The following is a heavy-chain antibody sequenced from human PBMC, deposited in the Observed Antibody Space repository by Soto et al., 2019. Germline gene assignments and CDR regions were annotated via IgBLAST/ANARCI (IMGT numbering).Heavy chain of an antibody. CDR1: GDSINSDKW. Sequence: SETLSLTCAVSGDSINSDKWCGWVRQRPGKGLEWIGEVYHSGNTNYISYLKSRVIISVDKSKNQFYFKLISVTDADTSMYDCAREERQQQREYWRQGTLVTVS. V-gene: IGHV4-4*02. D-gene: IGHD6-13*01. J-gene: IGHJ4*02. CDR2: VYHSGNT. CDR3: AREERQQQREY.